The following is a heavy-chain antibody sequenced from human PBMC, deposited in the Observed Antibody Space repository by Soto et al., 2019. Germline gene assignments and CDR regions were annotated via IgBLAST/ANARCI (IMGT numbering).Heavy chain of an antibody. Sequence: SGPTLVNPTQTLTLTCTFSGFSLTSRPVGVGWVRQPPGKALEWLAFIYWDDDKRYSPSLRSTLTVTKDASKNQVVLTLTNMDPVDTATYYCAHRRNYDGSWNEGVFDYWGQGIVVTVSS. CDR1: GFSLTSRPVG. D-gene: IGHD3-16*01. CDR3: AHRRNYDGSWNEGVFDY. J-gene: IGHJ4*02. V-gene: IGHV2-5*02. CDR2: IYWDDDK.